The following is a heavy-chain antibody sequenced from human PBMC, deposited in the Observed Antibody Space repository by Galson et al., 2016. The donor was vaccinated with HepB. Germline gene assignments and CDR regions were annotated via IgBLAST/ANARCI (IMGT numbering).Heavy chain of an antibody. CDR2: IVPIFGTT. V-gene: IGHV1-69*13. Sequence: SVKVSCKASGGTFNSYTFIWVRQAPGHGLESMGGIVPIFGTTHYAQKFQGRVTITADESTSTAYMELISLRSHDTAVYYCTRVRRYDYAGMDVGGQGTTVTVSS. J-gene: IGHJ6*02. CDR3: TRVRRYDYAGMDV. D-gene: IGHD5-12*01. CDR1: GGTFNSYT.